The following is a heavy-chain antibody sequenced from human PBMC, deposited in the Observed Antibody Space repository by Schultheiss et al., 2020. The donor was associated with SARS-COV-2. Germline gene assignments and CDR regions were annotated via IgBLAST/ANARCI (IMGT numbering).Heavy chain of an antibody. CDR2: ISSSSSTI. Sequence: GGSLRLSCVVSGFTFSSYSMNWVRQAPGKGLEWVSYISSSSSTIYYADSVKGRFTISRDNSKNTLYLQMNSLRAEDTAVYYCARDSRSWYSYYYYGMDVWGQGTTVTVSS. D-gene: IGHD6-13*01. J-gene: IGHJ6*02. CDR1: GFTFSSYS. V-gene: IGHV3-48*01. CDR3: ARDSRSWYSYYYYGMDV.